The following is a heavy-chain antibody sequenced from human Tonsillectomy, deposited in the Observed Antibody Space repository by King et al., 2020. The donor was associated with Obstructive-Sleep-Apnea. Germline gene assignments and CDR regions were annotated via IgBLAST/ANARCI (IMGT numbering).Heavy chain of an antibody. J-gene: IGHJ5*02. CDR3: ARGSGAADVNWFDP. CDR1: GGSFTDYY. D-gene: IGHD6-13*01. CDR2: VNHSGST. V-gene: IGHV4-34*01. Sequence: VQLQQWGAGLLKPSETLSLTCGVYGGSFTDYYWSWIRQPPGKGLEWIGEVNHSGSTNYSPSLKSRVSISVDMSKSQFSLKLTSVTAADTAVYYCARGSGAADVNWFDPWGQGALVTVSS.